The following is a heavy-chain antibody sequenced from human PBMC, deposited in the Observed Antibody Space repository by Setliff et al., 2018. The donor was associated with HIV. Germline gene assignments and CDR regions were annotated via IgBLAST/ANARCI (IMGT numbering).Heavy chain of an antibody. CDR2: IWYDGSNE. Sequence: PGGSLRLSCAASASGFTFSSYGMHWVRQAPGKGLEWVAVIWYDGSNEYYADSLKGRFTISRDNSKNTLYLQMNSLRAEDTAVYYCAKDGLVVPTAIAYMDVWGKGTTVTVSS. D-gene: IGHD2-2*02. V-gene: IGHV3-33*06. J-gene: IGHJ6*03. CDR3: AKDGLVVPTAIAYMDV. CDR1: ASGFTFSSYG.